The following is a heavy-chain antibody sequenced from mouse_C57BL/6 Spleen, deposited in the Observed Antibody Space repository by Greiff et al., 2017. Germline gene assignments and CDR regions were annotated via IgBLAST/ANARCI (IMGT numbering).Heavy chain of an antibody. D-gene: IGHD2-13*01. CDR1: GYTFTDYE. CDR3: TRCYGDYADFDY. V-gene: IGHV1-15*01. J-gene: IGHJ2*01. CDR2: IDPETGGT. Sequence: QVQLQQSGAELVRPGASVTLSCKASGYTFTDYEMHWVKQTPVHGLEWIGAIDPETGGTAYNQKFKGKAILTADKSSSTAYMELRSLTSEDSAVYYWTRCYGDYADFDYWGQGTTLTVSS.